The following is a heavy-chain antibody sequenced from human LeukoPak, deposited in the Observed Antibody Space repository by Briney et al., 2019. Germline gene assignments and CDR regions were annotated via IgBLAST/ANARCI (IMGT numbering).Heavy chain of an antibody. CDR3: ARDVGGSLDY. D-gene: IGHD1-26*01. CDR2: ISNTGSYT. J-gene: IGHJ4*01. CDR1: GFSFADEY. V-gene: IGHV3-11*05. Sequence: GGSLRLSCAVSGFSFADEYMSWIRQAPGQGLEWVSYISNTGSYTNYADSVEGRFTISRDNTENSLYLQMNSLRAEGTAVYYCARDVGGSLDYWGHGTLVTVSS.